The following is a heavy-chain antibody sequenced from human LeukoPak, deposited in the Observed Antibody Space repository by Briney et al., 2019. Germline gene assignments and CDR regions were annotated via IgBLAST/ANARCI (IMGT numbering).Heavy chain of an antibody. Sequence: GGSLRLSCAASGITLSTYGMNWVRQAPGKGLEWVANIKPGGGERYYVDSVKGRFTISRDNAKNSVDLQMNSLRVEDTAVYYCMRGGGDYWGQGTLVTVSS. CDR3: MRGGGDY. V-gene: IGHV3-7*01. CDR1: GITLSTYG. CDR2: IKPGGGER. J-gene: IGHJ4*02. D-gene: IGHD3-16*01.